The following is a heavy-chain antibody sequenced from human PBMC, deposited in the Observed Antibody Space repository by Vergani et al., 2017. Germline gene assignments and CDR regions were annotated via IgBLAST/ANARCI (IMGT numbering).Heavy chain of an antibody. Sequence: EVQLLESGGGLVQPGRSLRLSCAASGFTFDDYAMHWVRQAPGKGLEWVSGISWNSGSIGYADSVKGRFTISRDNAKNSLYLQMNSLRAEDMALYYCAKDIWSGISDAFDIWGQGTMVTVSS. CDR3: AKDIWSGISDAFDI. D-gene: IGHD3-10*01. CDR1: GFTFDDYA. V-gene: IGHV3-9*03. CDR2: ISWNSGSI. J-gene: IGHJ3*02.